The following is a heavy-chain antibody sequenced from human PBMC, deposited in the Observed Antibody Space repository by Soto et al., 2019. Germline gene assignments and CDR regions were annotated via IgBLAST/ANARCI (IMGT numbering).Heavy chain of an antibody. D-gene: IGHD3-9*01. CDR2: IIPILGIA. J-gene: IGHJ5*02. Sequence: QVQLVQSGAEVKKPGSSVKVSCKASGGTFSSYTISWVRQAPGQGLEWMGRIIPILGIANYAQKFQGRVTINADKSTSPAYMELSSLRSEDTAVYYCASKSYDILLGQENWFEPWGQGPLVTVSS. CDR1: GGTFSSYT. V-gene: IGHV1-69*02. CDR3: ASKSYDILLGQENWFEP.